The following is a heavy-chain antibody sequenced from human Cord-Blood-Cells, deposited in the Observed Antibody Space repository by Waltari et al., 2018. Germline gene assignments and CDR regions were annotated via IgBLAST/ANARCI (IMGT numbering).Heavy chain of an antibody. CDR1: GYSISSGYY. J-gene: IGHJ4*02. CDR2: IYHSGGT. D-gene: IGHD6-6*01. CDR3: ARDEYSSSFDY. V-gene: IGHV4-38-2*02. Sequence: QVQLQESGPGLVKPSETLSLTCAVSGYSISSGYYWGWIRQPPGKGLEWIGSIYHSGGTYYNPSLKSRVTISVDTSKNQFSLKLSSVTAADTAVYYCARDEYSSSFDYWGQGTLVTVSS.